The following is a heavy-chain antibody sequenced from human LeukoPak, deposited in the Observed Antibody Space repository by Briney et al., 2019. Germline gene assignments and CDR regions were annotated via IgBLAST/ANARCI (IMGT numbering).Heavy chain of an antibody. CDR2: ISGSGKNI. CDR3: AKDWEAVSNTPTGIDY. CDR1: GFTFSFHA. J-gene: IGHJ4*02. D-gene: IGHD5/OR15-5a*01. V-gene: IGHV3-23*01. Sequence: GGSLRLSCAASGFTFSFHAMTWVRQAPGKGLEWVSSISGSGKNIYYGDSVKGRFTISRDNSKNTLYLQMNSLRAEDTAVYYRAKDWEAVSNTPTGIDYWGQGTLVTVSS.